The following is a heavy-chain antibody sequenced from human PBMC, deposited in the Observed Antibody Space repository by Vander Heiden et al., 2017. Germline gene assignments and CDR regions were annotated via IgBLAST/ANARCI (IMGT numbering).Heavy chain of an antibody. CDR2: MSRSGGLT. CDR1: GVPIRNYA. Sequence: EVQLLESGGGLVQPGGSLRLSCVASGVPIRNYAMSWVRRAPGRGLEWVSTMSRSGGLTYYADSVKGRFTISRDNSKTTLFLQVNSLRADDTALYYCARMPPYFYDSSGFFYYFDSWGQGTLVTVSS. CDR3: ARMPPYFYDSSGFFYYFDS. V-gene: IGHV3-23*01. J-gene: IGHJ4*02. D-gene: IGHD3-22*01.